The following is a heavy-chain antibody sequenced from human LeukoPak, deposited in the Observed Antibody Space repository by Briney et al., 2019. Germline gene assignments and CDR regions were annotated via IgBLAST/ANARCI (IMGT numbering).Heavy chain of an antibody. CDR1: GFTFSSYD. V-gene: IGHV3-13*01. Sequence: GGSLRLSCAASGFTFSSYDMHWVRQATGKGLEWVSAIGTAGDTYYPGSVKGRFTISRENAKNSLYLQMNSLRAGDTAVYYCARGSRAAAGSPRHYGMDVWGQGTTVTVSS. J-gene: IGHJ6*02. CDR2: IGTAGDT. D-gene: IGHD6-13*01. CDR3: ARGSRAAAGSPRHYGMDV.